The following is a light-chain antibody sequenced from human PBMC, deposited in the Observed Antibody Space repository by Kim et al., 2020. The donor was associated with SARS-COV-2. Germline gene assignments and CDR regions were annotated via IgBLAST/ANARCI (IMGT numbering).Light chain of an antibody. CDR2: DTS. CDR1: QSVSNY. CDR3: QQRSEWPLT. V-gene: IGKV3-11*01. Sequence: LSQGERATLACRASQSVSNYLAWYQQKPGQAPRLLIYDTSNRATGIPARFSGGGSGTNSTLTISSLEPEDFAVYYCQQRSEWPLTFGGGTKVDIK. J-gene: IGKJ4*01.